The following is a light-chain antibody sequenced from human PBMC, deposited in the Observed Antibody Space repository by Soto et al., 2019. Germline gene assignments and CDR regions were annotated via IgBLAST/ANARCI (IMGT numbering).Light chain of an antibody. CDR1: SSDVGGYNY. V-gene: IGLV2-8*01. CDR2: EVS. Sequence: QSVLTQPPSASGSPGQSVTISCTGTSSDVGGYNYVSWYQQHPGKAPKLMIYEVSNRPSGVTDRFSGSKSGNTASLTVSGRQADDEDDDYCSSYSGSSNLGVFGGGTKLTVL. J-gene: IGLJ2*01. CDR3: SSYSGSSNLGV.